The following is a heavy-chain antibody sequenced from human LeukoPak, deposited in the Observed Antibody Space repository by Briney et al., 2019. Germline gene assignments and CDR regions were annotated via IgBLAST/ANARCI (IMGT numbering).Heavy chain of an antibody. CDR3: ARGYYDFWSGYHPNAFDI. D-gene: IGHD3-3*01. V-gene: IGHV4-30-2*01. Sequence: SQTLSLTCAVSGGSISSGGYPWSWIRQPPGEGLEWIGYIYHSGSAYYNPSLKSRVTISVDRSKNQFSLKLSSVTAADTAVYYCARGYYDFWSGYHPNAFDIWGQGTMVTVSS. CDR1: GGSISSGGYP. CDR2: IYHSGSA. J-gene: IGHJ3*02.